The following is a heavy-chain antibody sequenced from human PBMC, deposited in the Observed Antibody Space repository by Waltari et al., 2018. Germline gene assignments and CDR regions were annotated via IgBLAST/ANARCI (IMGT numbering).Heavy chain of an antibody. CDR3: ARLARYGDSGLDY. Sequence: QLQLQESGPGLVKPSETLSLTCTVSGVSISSSSDYWGWIRQLPGKGLEWIANIYYTGNTYYNASLKSRVTISVDTSKNQFSLKMRSVTAADTAVYYCARLARYGDSGLDYWGQGTLVSVSS. D-gene: IGHD4-17*01. CDR2: IYYTGNT. V-gene: IGHV4-39*01. CDR1: GVSISSSSDY. J-gene: IGHJ4*02.